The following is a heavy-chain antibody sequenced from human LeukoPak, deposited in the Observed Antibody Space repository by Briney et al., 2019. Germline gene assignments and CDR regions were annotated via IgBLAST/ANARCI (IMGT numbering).Heavy chain of an antibody. D-gene: IGHD6-19*01. CDR3: ARKAVASFDY. V-gene: IGHV3-33*08. J-gene: IGHJ4*02. Sequence: GGSLRLSCAASGFTFSSYGMHWVRQAPGKGLKWVAVIWYDGSNKYYADSVKGRFTISRDNSKNTLYLQMNSLRAEDTAVYYCARKAVASFDYWGQGTLVTVSS. CDR1: GFTFSSYG. CDR2: IWYDGSNK.